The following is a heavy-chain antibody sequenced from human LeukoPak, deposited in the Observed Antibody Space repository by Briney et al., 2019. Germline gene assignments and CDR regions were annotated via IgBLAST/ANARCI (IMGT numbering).Heavy chain of an antibody. J-gene: IGHJ4*02. D-gene: IGHD3-10*01. V-gene: IGHV3-23*01. Sequence: PGGSLRLSCAASGFTFSSYAMSWVRQAPGKGLEWVSAMSGRGGRTYYAASVKGRFTISRDNSKNALYLQMNSLRAEDTALYYCATPLWFGELWGAFDYWGQGTLVTVSS. CDR1: GFTFSSYA. CDR3: ATPLWFGELWGAFDY. CDR2: MSGRGGRT.